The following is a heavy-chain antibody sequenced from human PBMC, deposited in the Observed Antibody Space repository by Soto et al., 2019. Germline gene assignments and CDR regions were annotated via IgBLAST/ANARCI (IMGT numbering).Heavy chain of an antibody. CDR2: ISGSGGST. D-gene: IGHD6-19*01. V-gene: IGHV3-23*01. CDR1: GFTFSSYA. J-gene: IGHJ4*02. CDR3: AKDRNRFIAVAGTSLDY. Sequence: GGSLRLSCAASGFTFSSYAMSWVRQAPGKGLEWVSAISGSGGSTYYADSVKGRFTISRDNSKNTLYLQMNSLRAEDTTVYYCAKDRNRFIAVAGTSLDYWGQGTLVTVSS.